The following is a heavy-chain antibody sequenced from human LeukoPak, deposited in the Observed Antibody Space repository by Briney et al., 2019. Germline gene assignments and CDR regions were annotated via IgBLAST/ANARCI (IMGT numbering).Heavy chain of an antibody. V-gene: IGHV1-18*01. Sequence: ASEKVSCKASGYTFTSYGISWVRQAPGQGLEWMGWNSAYNGNTNYAQKLQGRVTMTTDTSTSTAHMELRSLRSDDTAVYYCARGIFGYSSGWYYYYGMDVWGQGTTVTVSS. D-gene: IGHD6-19*01. CDR3: ARGIFGYSSGWYYYYGMDV. CDR2: NSAYNGNT. J-gene: IGHJ6*02. CDR1: GYTFTSYG.